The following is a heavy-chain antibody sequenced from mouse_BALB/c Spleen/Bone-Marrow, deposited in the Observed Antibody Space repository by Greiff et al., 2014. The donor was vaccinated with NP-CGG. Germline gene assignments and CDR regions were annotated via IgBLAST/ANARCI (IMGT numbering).Heavy chain of an antibody. J-gene: IGHJ4*01. Sequence: QVQLQQSGAELVKPGASVKLSCKASGYTFTSYYMYWVKQRPGQGLEWIGEINPSNGGTNFNEKFKSKATLTVGKSSSTAYMQLSSLTSEDSAVHYCTRSRYDYDNAMDCWGQGTSVTVSS. CDR3: TRSRYDYDNAMDC. CDR1: GYTFTSYY. D-gene: IGHD2-4*01. V-gene: IGHV1S81*02. CDR2: INPSNGGT.